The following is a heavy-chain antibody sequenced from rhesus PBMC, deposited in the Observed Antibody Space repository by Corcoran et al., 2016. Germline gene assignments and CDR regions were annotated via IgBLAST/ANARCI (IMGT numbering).Heavy chain of an antibody. CDR1: GGSISDDYY. CDR2: IYGSGGGT. V-gene: IGHV4-106*01. J-gene: IGHJ3*01. D-gene: IGHD6-25*01. CDR3: ARCRGSWNCHDACDV. Sequence: QVQLQESGPGLVKPSETLSLTCAVSGGSISDDYYWSWIRQPPGKGLEWIGYIYGSGGGTNYNPSLKNRVTISIDTSKNQFSLKLSSVTAADTAVYYCARCRGSWNCHDACDVWGQGLRVTVSS.